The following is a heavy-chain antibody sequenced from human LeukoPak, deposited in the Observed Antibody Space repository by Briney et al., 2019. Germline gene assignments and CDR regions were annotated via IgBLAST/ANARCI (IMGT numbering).Heavy chain of an antibody. Sequence: PGGSLRFSFAASGLVFSNTWMGWFRMGPGKGLGWVATIKEDGSETYYVDSMKGRFTISRDNAKNSLDLQMNSMRDEDTAVYYCARRKEVQTTFDYWGQGTLVTVSS. CDR3: ARRKEVQTTFDY. V-gene: IGHV3-7*01. CDR2: IKEDGSET. D-gene: IGHD4/OR15-4a*01. CDR1: GLVFSNTW. J-gene: IGHJ4*02.